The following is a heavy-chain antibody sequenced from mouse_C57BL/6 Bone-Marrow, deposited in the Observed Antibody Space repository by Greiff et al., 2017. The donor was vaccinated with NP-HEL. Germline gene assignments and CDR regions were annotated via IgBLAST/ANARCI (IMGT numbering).Heavy chain of an antibody. CDR3: ARGGTTRYYYAMDY. Sequence: QVQLQQSGAELARPGASVKLSCKASGYTFTSYGISWVKQRTGQGLEWIGENYPRSGNTYYNEKFKGKATLTADKSSSTAYMELRSLTSEDSAVYFCARGGTTRYYYAMDYWGQGTSVTVSS. V-gene: IGHV1-81*01. CDR1: GYTFTSYG. CDR2: NYPRSGNT. D-gene: IGHD1-1*01. J-gene: IGHJ4*01.